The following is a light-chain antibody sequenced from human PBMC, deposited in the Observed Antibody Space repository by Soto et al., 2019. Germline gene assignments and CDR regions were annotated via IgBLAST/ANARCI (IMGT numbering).Light chain of an antibody. CDR3: QQYDSSPKT. J-gene: IGKJ1*01. CDR2: GAS. V-gene: IGKV3-20*01. CDR1: QSVSTY. Sequence: EIVLTQSPGTLSLSPGESATLSCRASQSVSTYLAWYQQKPGQAPRLLIYGASSRATDIPDRFSGSGSGTDFTLTISRLEPEDFAVYYCQQYDSSPKTFGQGTKVDIK.